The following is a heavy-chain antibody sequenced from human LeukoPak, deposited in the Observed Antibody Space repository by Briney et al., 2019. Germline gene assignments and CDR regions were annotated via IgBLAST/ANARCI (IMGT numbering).Heavy chain of an antibody. Sequence: SQTLSLTCAISGDSASSNSAAWNWIRQSPSRGLEWLGRTYYRSKWYNDYAVSVKSRITINPDTSKNQVALQLKSVTPEDTAVYYCARQYSSGWIYYYGLDVWGKGTTVTVSP. D-gene: IGHD6-25*01. CDR3: ARQYSSGWIYYYGLDV. V-gene: IGHV6-1*01. CDR2: TYYRSKWYN. J-gene: IGHJ6*04. CDR1: GDSASSNSAA.